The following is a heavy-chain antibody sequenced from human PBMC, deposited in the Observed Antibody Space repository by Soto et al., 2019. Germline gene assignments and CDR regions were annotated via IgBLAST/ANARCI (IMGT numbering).Heavy chain of an antibody. J-gene: IGHJ4*02. V-gene: IGHV1-69*13. CDR3: AGAMVRGVITQAYFDY. Sequence: SVKVSCKASGGTFSSYAISWVRQAPGQGLEWMGGIIPIFGTANYAQKFQGRVTITADESTSTAYMELSSLRSEDTAVFYCAGAMVRGVITQAYFDYWGQGTLVTVSS. D-gene: IGHD3-10*01. CDR2: IIPIFGTA. CDR1: GGTFSSYA.